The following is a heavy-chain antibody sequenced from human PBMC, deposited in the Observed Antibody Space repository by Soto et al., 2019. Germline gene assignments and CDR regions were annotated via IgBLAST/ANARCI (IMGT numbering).Heavy chain of an antibody. Sequence: EVQLVESGGGLIQPGGSLRLSCAASGFTVNTYCMSWVRQAPGKGLEWVSTIYSGGTTYYADSVRGRLSISRDNSKNTVYLQMKSLRAEDTAVYYCARGDSRGQGPDAFDIWGQGTMVTVSS. J-gene: IGHJ3*02. CDR1: GFTVNTYC. CDR3: ARGDSRGQGPDAFDI. CDR2: IYSGGTT. V-gene: IGHV3-53*01. D-gene: IGHD3-22*01.